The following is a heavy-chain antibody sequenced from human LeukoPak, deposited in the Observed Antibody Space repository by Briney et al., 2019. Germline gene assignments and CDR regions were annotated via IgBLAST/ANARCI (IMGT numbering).Heavy chain of an antibody. D-gene: IGHD6-13*01. V-gene: IGHV3-23*01. CDR2: ISGSGDST. CDR3: AKTRPLDSSSWSHGDY. Sequence: GGSLRLSCAASGFTFSSYAMSWVRQAPGKGLEWVSAISGSGDSTYYGDSVKGRFTISRDNSKNTLYLQMNSPRAEDTAVYYCAKTRPLDSSSWSHGDYWGQGTLVTVSS. CDR1: GFTFSSYA. J-gene: IGHJ4*02.